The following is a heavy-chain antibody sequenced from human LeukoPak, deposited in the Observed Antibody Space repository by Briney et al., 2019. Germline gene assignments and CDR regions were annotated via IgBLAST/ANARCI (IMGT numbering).Heavy chain of an antibody. V-gene: IGHV3-21*01. D-gene: IGHD5-24*01. CDR2: ISSSSSYI. CDR1: GFTFSSYS. CDR3: ARGAEMATIPDY. J-gene: IGHJ4*02. Sequence: PGGSLRLSCAASGFTFSSYSMNWVRQAPGKGPEWVSSISSSSSYIYYADSVKGRFTISRDNAKNSLYLQMNSLRAEDTAVYYCARGAEMATIPDYWGQGTLVTVSS.